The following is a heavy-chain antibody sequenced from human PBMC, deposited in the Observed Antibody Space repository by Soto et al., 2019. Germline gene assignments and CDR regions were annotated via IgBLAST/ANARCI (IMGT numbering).Heavy chain of an antibody. V-gene: IGHV3-48*03. CDR2: ISSSGTTI. CDR1: GFTFSNYE. D-gene: IGHD5-12*01. Sequence: PGGSLRLSCAASGFTFSNYEMNWVRQAPGKGLEWVSYISSSGTTIYYADSVKGRFTISRDNAKNSLYLQMNSLRAEDTAVYYCARDRRWLQLPYDYWGQGTLVTVSS. CDR3: ARDRRWLQLPYDY. J-gene: IGHJ4*02.